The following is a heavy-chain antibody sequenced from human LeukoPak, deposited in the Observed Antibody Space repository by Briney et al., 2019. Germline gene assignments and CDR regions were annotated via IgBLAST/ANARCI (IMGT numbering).Heavy chain of an antibody. V-gene: IGHV5-51*01. CDR2: IYPGDSDT. CDR1: GYNFTPYW. J-gene: IGHJ6*03. CDR3: ARHLYYMDV. Sequence: GESLKISCQGSGYNFTPYWIGWVRQMPGKGLEWMGIIYPGDSDTRYSPSFQGQVTISADKSFSTAYLQWSSLKASDTAVYYCARHLYYMDVWGKGTTVTVSS.